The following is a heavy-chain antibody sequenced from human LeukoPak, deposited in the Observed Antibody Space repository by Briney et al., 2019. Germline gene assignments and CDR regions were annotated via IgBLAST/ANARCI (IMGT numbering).Heavy chain of an antibody. V-gene: IGHV3-30*04. CDR2: ISYDGSNK. D-gene: IGHD2-21*02. CDR3: ARDAAPPYCGGDCYSWAFDI. CDR1: GFTFSSYA. Sequence: GGSPRLSCAASGFTFSSYAMHWVRQAPGKGLEWVAVISYDGSNKYYADSVKGRFTISRDNSKNTLYLQMNSLRAEDTAVYYCARDAAPPYCGGDCYSWAFDIWGQGTMVTVS. J-gene: IGHJ3*02.